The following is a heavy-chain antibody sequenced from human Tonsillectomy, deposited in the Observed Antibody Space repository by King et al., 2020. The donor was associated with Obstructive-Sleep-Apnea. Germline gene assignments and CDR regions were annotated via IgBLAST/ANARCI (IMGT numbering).Heavy chain of an antibody. J-gene: IGHJ6*02. CDR2: IYWDGSRT. V-gene: IGHV3-9*01. CDR3: GKDISPSGMDG. CDR1: GFNSNDYA. Sequence: QLVQSGGGLVQPGRSLRLSCAASGFNSNDYAMHWVRQAPGKGLEWVSGIYWDGSRTGYADFVKGRFTISRDNAKSSLYLQMNNLKAEDTAVYYCGKDISPSGMDGWGQGTTVTVSS.